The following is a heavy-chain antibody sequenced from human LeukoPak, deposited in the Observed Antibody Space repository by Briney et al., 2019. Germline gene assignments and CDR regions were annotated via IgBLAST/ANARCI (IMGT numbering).Heavy chain of an antibody. V-gene: IGHV4-39*07. CDR3: ARELMGYYYGSDQPPYFDY. Sequence: SETLSLTCTVSGGSISSSSYYWGWIRQPPGKGLEWIGSIYYSGSTYYNPSLKSRVTISVDTSKNQFSLKLSSVTAADTAVYYCARELMGYYYGSDQPPYFDYWGQGTLVTVSS. D-gene: IGHD3-10*01. CDR2: IYYSGST. J-gene: IGHJ4*02. CDR1: GGSISSSSYY.